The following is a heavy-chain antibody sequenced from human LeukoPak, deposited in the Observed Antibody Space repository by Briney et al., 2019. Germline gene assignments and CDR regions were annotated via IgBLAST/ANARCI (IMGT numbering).Heavy chain of an antibody. D-gene: IGHD2-2*01. CDR1: GFTFSSYA. J-gene: IGHJ4*02. CDR2: ISYDGSNK. V-gene: IGHV3-30-3*01. CDR3: ARPADPDY. Sequence: GGSLRLSCAASGFTFSSYAMHWVRQAPGKGLEWVAVISYDGSNKYYADSVKGRFTISRDNSENTLYLQMNSLRAEDTAVYYCARPADPDYWGQGTLVTVSS.